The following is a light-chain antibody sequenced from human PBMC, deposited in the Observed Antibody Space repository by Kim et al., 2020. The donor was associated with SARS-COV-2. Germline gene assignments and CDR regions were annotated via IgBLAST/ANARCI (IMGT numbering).Light chain of an antibody. J-gene: IGLJ3*02. V-gene: IGLV1-44*01. Sequence: ELTQPPSASGTPGQRVTISCSGSNSNIGSNTVNWYQQLPGTAPKVLIYSNNQRPSGVPDRFSGSKSGTSASLAISGLQSEDEADYYCASYDDSLNGWVLGGGTKVTVL. CDR2: SNN. CDR3: ASYDDSLNGWV. CDR1: NSNIGSNT.